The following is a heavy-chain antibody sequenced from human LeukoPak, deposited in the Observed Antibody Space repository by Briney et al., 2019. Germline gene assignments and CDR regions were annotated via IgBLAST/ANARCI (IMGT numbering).Heavy chain of an antibody. Sequence: RPGGSLRLSCTASGFTFGDYAMSWFRQAPGKGLEWVGFIRSKAYGGTTEYAASVKGRFTISRDDSKSIAYLQVNSLKTEDTAVYYCTRVVVVVAANPTLLRAFDIWGQGTMVTVSS. D-gene: IGHD2-15*01. V-gene: IGHV3-49*03. CDR1: GFTFGDYA. CDR2: IRSKAYGGTT. J-gene: IGHJ3*02. CDR3: TRVVVVVAANPTLLRAFDI.